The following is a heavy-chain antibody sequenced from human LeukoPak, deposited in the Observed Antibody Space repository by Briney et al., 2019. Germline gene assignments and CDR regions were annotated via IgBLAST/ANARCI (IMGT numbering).Heavy chain of an antibody. CDR1: GGTFSSYA. J-gene: IGHJ5*02. D-gene: IGHD3-22*01. Sequence: SVKVSCKASGGTFSSYAISWVRQAPGQGLEWMGRIIPILGIANYAQKFQGRVTITADKSTSTAYMELSSLRSEDTAVYYCARGGGPYYYDSSGPQSRPFDPWGQGTLVTVSS. CDR3: ARGGGPYYYDSSGPQSRPFDP. CDR2: IIPILGIA. V-gene: IGHV1-69*04.